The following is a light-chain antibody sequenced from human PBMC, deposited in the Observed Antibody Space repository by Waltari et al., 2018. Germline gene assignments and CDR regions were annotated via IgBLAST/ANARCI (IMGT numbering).Light chain of an antibody. Sequence: DIQMTQSSSTLSASVGDRVTITCRASQSISTWLAWYQQKPGKAPNLLIYKASAVESGVPARFSGSGSATDFTLTISGLQPDDFATYFCQQYNSFPWTFGQGTRVDIK. CDR3: QQYNSFPWT. CDR2: KAS. CDR1: QSISTW. V-gene: IGKV1-5*03. J-gene: IGKJ1*01.